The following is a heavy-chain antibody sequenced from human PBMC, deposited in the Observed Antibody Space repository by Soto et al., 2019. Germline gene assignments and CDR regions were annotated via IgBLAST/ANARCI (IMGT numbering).Heavy chain of an antibody. CDR3: ARPTTVTGAFDY. CDR2: IYYSGST. V-gene: IGHV4-31*03. CDR1: GGSISSGGYY. J-gene: IGHJ4*02. Sequence: QVQLQESGPGLVKPSQTLSLTCTVSGGSISSGGYYWSWIRQHPGKGLEWIGYIYYSGSTYYNPSLKRRVTRPVDTSKNQFSLKLSSVTAADTAVYYCARPTTVTGAFDYWGQGTLVTVSS. D-gene: IGHD4-17*01.